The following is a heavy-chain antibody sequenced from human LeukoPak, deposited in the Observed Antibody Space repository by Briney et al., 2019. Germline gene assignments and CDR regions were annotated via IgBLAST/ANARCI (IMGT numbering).Heavy chain of an antibody. CDR1: GGFFSGYY. CDR2: INHSGST. V-gene: IGHV4-34*01. D-gene: IGHD3-10*01. CDR3: ARSVWGSGSYSGSDY. Sequence: PSETLSLTCAVYGGFFSGYYWSWIRQPPGKGLEWIREINHSGSTNYNPSLKSRVTISVDTSKNQFSLKLSSVTAADTAVYYCARSVWGSGSYSGSDYWGQGTLVTVSS. J-gene: IGHJ4*02.